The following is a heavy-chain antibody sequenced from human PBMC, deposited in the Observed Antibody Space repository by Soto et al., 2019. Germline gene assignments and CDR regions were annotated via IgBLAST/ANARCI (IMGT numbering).Heavy chain of an antibody. CDR1: GFTFSSYS. V-gene: IGHV3-48*02. J-gene: IGHJ6*02. CDR2: ISSSSTI. CDR3: ARDRVPAAIPVSYYYYYGMDV. D-gene: IGHD2-2*02. Sequence: GGSLRLSCAASGFTFSSYSMNWVRQAPGKGLEWVSYISSSSTIYYADSVKGRFTISRDNAKNSLYLQMNSLRDEDTAVYYCARDRVPAAIPVSYYYYYGMDVWGQGTTVTVSS.